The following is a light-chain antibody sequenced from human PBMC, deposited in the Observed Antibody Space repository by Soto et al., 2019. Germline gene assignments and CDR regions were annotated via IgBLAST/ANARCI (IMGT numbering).Light chain of an antibody. V-gene: IGKV3-20*01. Sequence: EIVLTQSPATLSVSPGGRATLSCRASQSISTKLAWYQQKPGQAPRLLIYGASTRATGIPARFSGSGSGTDFTLTISRLEPEDFAVYYCQQYGSSGTFGQGTKVDI. J-gene: IGKJ1*01. CDR2: GAS. CDR1: QSISTK. CDR3: QQYGSSGT.